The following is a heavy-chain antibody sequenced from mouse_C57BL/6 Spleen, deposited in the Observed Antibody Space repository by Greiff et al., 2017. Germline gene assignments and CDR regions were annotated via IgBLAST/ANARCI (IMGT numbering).Heavy chain of an antibody. CDR2: IYPGDGDT. Sequence: VQLQQSGPELVKPGASVKISCKASGYAFSSSWMNWVKQRPGKGLEWIGRIYPGDGDTNYNGKFKGKATLTADKSSSTAYMQLSSLTSEDSAVYFCARNYPFDYWGQGTTLTVSS. J-gene: IGHJ2*01. CDR3: ARNYPFDY. CDR1: GYAFSSSW. V-gene: IGHV1-82*01. D-gene: IGHD2-1*01.